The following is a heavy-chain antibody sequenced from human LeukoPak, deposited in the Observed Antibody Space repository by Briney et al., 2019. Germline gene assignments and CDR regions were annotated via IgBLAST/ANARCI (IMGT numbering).Heavy chain of an antibody. V-gene: IGHV3-11*01. J-gene: IGHJ3*02. Sequence: GGSLRLSCAASGFTFSDFYMSWIRQAPGKGLEWVSYISSSGNTKYYADSVKGRFTMSRDNAKNSLYLQMDSLRVEDTAVYYCARDQVLGAFDIWGQGTMVTVSS. CDR1: GFTFSDFY. CDR3: ARDQVLGAFDI. CDR2: ISSSGNTK.